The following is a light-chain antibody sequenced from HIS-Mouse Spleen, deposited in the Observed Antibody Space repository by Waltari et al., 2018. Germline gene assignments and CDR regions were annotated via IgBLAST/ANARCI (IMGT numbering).Light chain of an antibody. J-gene: IGLJ3*02. V-gene: IGLV3-27*01. Sequence: SYELTQPSSVSVSPGQTARITRPGDALAIHSARWVQQKPGQAPVLVIYKDSERPSGIHERFSGSSSGTTATLTISGAQVEDEADYYCYSAADNNLGVFGGGTNLTFL. CDR2: KDS. CDR3: YSAADNNLGV. CDR1: ALAIHS.